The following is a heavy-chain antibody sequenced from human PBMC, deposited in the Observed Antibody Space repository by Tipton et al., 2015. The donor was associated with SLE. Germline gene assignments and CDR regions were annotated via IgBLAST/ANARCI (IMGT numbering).Heavy chain of an antibody. CDR1: GGSFSGYY. V-gene: IGHV4-34*01. J-gene: IGHJ3*02. CDR3: ARAIGGAIVVVPAAIRAFDI. Sequence: TLSLTCAVYGGSFSGYYWNWIRQPPGKGLEWIGEINHSGSTNYNPSLKSRVTISVDTSKNQFSLKLSSVTAADTAVYYCARAIGGAIVVVPAAIRAFDIWGQGTMVTVSS. CDR2: INHSGST. D-gene: IGHD2-2*01.